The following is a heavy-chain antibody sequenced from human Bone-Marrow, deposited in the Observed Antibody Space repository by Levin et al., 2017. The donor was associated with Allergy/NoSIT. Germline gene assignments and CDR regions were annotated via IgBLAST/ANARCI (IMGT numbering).Heavy chain of an antibody. CDR2: IYHSGST. CDR3: ARRNVLAPGEEWFDP. J-gene: IGHJ5*02. V-gene: IGHV4-4*02. D-gene: IGHD7-27*01. Sequence: SQTLSLTCGVSDDSISSSHWWTWVRQPQGKGLEWIGEIYHSGSTNYNPSLKSRVTISVEKSKNQFSLKLSSVTAADTAVYYCARRNVLAPGEEWFDPWGQGTLVTVSS. CDR1: DDSISSSHW.